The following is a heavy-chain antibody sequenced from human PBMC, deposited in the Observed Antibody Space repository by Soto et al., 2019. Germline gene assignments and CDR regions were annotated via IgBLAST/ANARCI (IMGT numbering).Heavy chain of an antibody. V-gene: IGHV3-11*06. J-gene: IGHJ4*02. CDR2: ISSSSSYT. CDR3: ARDGSGLYYFDY. D-gene: IGHD3-10*01. CDR1: GFTFSDYY. Sequence: GGSLRLSCAASGFTFSDYYMSWIRQAPGKGLEWVSYISSSSSYTNYADSVKGRFTISRDNAKNSLYLQMNSLRAEDTAVYYCARDGSGLYYFDYWGRGTLVTVSS.